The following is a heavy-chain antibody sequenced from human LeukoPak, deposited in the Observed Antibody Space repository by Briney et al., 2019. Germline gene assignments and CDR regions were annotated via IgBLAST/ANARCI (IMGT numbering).Heavy chain of an antibody. D-gene: IGHD3-3*01. CDR1: GYTFTSYG. Sequence: GASVKVSCKASGYTFTSYGISWVRQAPGQGLEWMGWISAYNGNTNYAQKLQGRVTMTTDTATSTAYMELRSLRSDDTDVYYCARGGAHDFWSGYYIRDKYYFDYWGQGTLVTVSS. J-gene: IGHJ4*02. V-gene: IGHV1-18*01. CDR2: ISAYNGNT. CDR3: ARGGAHDFWSGYYIRDKYYFDY.